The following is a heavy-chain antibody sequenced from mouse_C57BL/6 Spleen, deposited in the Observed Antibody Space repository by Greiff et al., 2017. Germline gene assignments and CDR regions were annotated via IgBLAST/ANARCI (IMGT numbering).Heavy chain of an antibody. CDR3: TTDYVSSYRYFDV. CDR2: IDPENGDT. D-gene: IGHD1-1*01. Sequence: VQLKESGAELVRPGASVKLSCTASGFNIKDDYMHWVKQRPEQGLEWIGWIDPENGDTEYASKFQGKATITAYTSSKTSYLQLSSLTSEDTAVYYCTTDYVSSYRYFDVWGTGTTVTVSA. V-gene: IGHV14-4*01. CDR1: GFNIKDDY. J-gene: IGHJ1*03.